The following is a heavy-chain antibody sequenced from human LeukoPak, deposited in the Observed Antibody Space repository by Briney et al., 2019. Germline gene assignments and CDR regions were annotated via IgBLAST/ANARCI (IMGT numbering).Heavy chain of an antibody. Sequence: GGSLRLSCAASGFTFADYAMHWVRQAPGRGLEWVSGVSWNGVGIVYADSVKGRFTFSRAKAKTSMYLPMNSLRAQATATTDCARSYRSGNYSGFDYWGQGTLVTVSS. D-gene: IGHD3-3*01. J-gene: IGHJ4*02. V-gene: IGHV3-9*01. CDR3: ARSYRSGNYSGFDY. CDR1: GFTFADYA. CDR2: VSWNGVGI.